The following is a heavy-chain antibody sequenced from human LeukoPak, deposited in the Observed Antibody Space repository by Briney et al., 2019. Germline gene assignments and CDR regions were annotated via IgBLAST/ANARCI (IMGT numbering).Heavy chain of an antibody. Sequence: GESLKISCKGSGYTFTNYWIGWVRQMPGKGLEWMAIIYPGDSDTRYGPSFQGQVTISADKSISTAYLQWGSLQASDTAMYYCAIFDFLFGEINNSFDPWGQGTLVTVSS. CDR1: GYTFTNYW. D-gene: IGHD3-3*01. CDR3: AIFDFLFGEINNSFDP. V-gene: IGHV5-51*01. CDR2: IYPGDSDT. J-gene: IGHJ5*02.